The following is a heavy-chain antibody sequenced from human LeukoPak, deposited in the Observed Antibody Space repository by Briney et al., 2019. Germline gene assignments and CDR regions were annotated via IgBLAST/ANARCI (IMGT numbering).Heavy chain of an antibody. V-gene: IGHV1-8*02. D-gene: IGHD2-8*01. CDR1: GYTFTSYG. CDR2: MNPNSGNT. CDR3: GRGRGNGRPENYFDY. J-gene: IGHJ4*02. Sequence: PRASVKVSCKASGYTFTSYGISWVRQATGQGLEWMGWMNPNSGNTGYVQKFQGRVSMTRNTSISTAYMELSSLRSEDTAVYYCGRGRGNGRPENYFDYWGQGTLVTVSS.